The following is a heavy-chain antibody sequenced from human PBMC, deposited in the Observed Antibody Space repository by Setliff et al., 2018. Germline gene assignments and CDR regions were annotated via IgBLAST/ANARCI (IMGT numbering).Heavy chain of an antibody. J-gene: IGHJ5*02. CDR3: ARDKPIIVGAPMDWFDP. V-gene: IGHV4-38-2*02. D-gene: IGHD1-26*01. CDR2: IYHSGST. CDR1: GYSISSGYY. Sequence: SETLSLTCTVSGYSISSGYYWGWIRQPPGKGLEWIGSIYHSGSTYYNPSLKSRVTISVDTSKNQISLKLSSVTAADTAVYYCARDKPIIVGAPMDWFDPWGQGTLVTVSS.